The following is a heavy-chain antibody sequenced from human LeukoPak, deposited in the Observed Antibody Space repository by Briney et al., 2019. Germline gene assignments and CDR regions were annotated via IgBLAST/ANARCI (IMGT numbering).Heavy chain of an antibody. CDR1: GGSISNLY. CDR2: IYYSGST. Sequence: SETLSLTCNVSGGSISNLYWSWIRQPPGKGLEWIGYIYYSGSTNYNPSLKSRVTISVDTSKNQFSLKLSSVTDADTAVYYCARTQLAYCGGDRYSNYFDYWVQGTLVTVSS. J-gene: IGHJ4*02. V-gene: IGHV4-59*11. CDR3: ARTQLAYCGGDRYSNYFDY. D-gene: IGHD2-21*02.